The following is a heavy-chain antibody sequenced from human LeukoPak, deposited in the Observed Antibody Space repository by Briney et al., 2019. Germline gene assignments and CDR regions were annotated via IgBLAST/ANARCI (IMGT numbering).Heavy chain of an antibody. CDR2: ISAYNGDT. V-gene: IGHV1-18*01. Sequence: EASVKVSCKASGYTFTSYGISWVRQAPGQGLEWMGWISAYNGDTNYAQKLQGRVTMTTDTSTSTAYMGLRSLRSDDPAVYYCARDLRDTAMVPFDYWGQGTLVTVSS. D-gene: IGHD5-18*01. CDR1: GYTFTSYG. J-gene: IGHJ4*02. CDR3: ARDLRDTAMVPFDY.